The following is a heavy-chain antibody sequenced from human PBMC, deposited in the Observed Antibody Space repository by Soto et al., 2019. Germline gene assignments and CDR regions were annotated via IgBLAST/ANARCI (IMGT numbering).Heavy chain of an antibody. D-gene: IGHD1-20*01. CDR1: GLTFSDHY. J-gene: IGHJ4*02. Sequence: GGSPRLSCAVSGLTFSDHYMGWVRQAPGKGLDWVGRIRDRVHSYSTEYAASVKGRFTTSRDDSRNSLYLQMNSLKMEDTAVFYCVSLWSVTGSRDYWGRGTLVTVSS. CDR2: IRDRVHSYST. CDR3: VSLWSVTGSRDY. V-gene: IGHV3-72*01.